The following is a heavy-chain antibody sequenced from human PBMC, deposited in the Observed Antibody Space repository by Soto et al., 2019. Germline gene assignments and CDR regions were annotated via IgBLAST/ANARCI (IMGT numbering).Heavy chain of an antibody. D-gene: IGHD1-1*01. CDR3: AGTHDSLDY. Sequence: VHLVESGGGVLQPGRSLRLSCAGSGITFSSYYMNWIRQAPGKGLEWVSSISSSGDRVFYADSVKGRFTISRDNAESSLYLQMDSLRGEDTAVYYCAGTHDSLDYWGQGTLVTVSS. CDR2: ISSSGDRV. CDR1: GITFSSYY. V-gene: IGHV3-21*01. J-gene: IGHJ4*02.